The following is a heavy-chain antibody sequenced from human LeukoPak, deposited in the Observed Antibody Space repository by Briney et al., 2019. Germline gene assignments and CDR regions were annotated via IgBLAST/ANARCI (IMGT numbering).Heavy chain of an antibody. J-gene: IGHJ3*02. CDR3: ARHDDDSVGNYPDAFDI. CDR2: IYYSGST. CDR1: GASISSYY. V-gene: IGHV4-59*08. D-gene: IGHD3-22*01. Sequence: SETLSLTCTVSGASISSYYWAWIRQPPGKGLEWIGYIYYSGSTNYNPSLKSRVSISVDTSKNRFSLRLSSVTAADTAIYYCARHDDDSVGNYPDAFDIWGQGTMVTVSS.